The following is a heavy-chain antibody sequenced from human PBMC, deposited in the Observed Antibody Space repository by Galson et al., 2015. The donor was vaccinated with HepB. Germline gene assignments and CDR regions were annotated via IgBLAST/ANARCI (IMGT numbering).Heavy chain of an antibody. J-gene: IGHJ6*02. CDR2: IRSKAYGGTT. V-gene: IGHV3-49*03. CDR1: GFTFGDYA. Sequence: SLRLSCAASGFTFGDYAMSWFRQAPGKGLEWVGFIRSKAYGGTTEYAASVKGRFTISRDDSKSIAYLQMNILKTEDTAVYYCTTEPDYGNYYYYGMDVWGQGTTVTVSS. CDR3: TTEPDYGNYYYYGMDV. D-gene: IGHD4-17*01.